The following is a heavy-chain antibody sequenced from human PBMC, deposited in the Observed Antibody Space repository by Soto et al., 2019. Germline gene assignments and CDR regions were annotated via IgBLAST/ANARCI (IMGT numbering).Heavy chain of an antibody. D-gene: IGHD1-26*01. CDR3: ARRYGSAIDC. CDR2: IYYSGST. CDR1: GGSISSYY. V-gene: IGHV4-59*08. J-gene: IGHJ4*02. Sequence: PSETLSLTCTVSGGSISSYYWSWIRQPPGKGLEWIGYIYYSGSTNYNPSLKSRVTISVDTSKNQFSLKLSSVTAADTAVDYCARRYGSAIDCWGQVTLVTVSS.